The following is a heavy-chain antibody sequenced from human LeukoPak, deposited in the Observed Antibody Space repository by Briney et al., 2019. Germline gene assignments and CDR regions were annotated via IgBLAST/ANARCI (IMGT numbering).Heavy chain of an antibody. Sequence: GGSLRLSCATSGFTFSSYDMNWVRQAPGKGLEWVSYISSDASTMYYADSVKGRFTVSRDNAKNSLYLQMNSLRAEDTAVYYCASYSGRNVGHFQHWGQGTRVTVSS. CDR2: ISSDASTM. CDR3: ASYSGRNVGHFQH. J-gene: IGHJ1*01. V-gene: IGHV3-48*03. D-gene: IGHD1-26*01. CDR1: GFTFSSYD.